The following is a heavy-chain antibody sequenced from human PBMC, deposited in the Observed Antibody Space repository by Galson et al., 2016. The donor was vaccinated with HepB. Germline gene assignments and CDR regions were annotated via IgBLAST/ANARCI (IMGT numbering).Heavy chain of an antibody. D-gene: IGHD1-26*01. CDR2: ISYDASNR. J-gene: IGHJ2*01. CDR1: GFTFRSHG. Sequence: SLRLSCAASGFTFRSHGMHWVRQAPGKGLEWVAVISYDASNRIYIDSVKGRFTISRDNSKNILELQMNSLRADDTAVYYCAKASGNYPYWYFDLWGRGTLLTVSS. V-gene: IGHV3-30*18. CDR3: AKASGNYPYWYFDL.